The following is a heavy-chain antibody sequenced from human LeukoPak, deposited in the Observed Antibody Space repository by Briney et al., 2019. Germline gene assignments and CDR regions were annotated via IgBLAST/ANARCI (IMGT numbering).Heavy chain of an antibody. CDR3: AKHLYYYDSSGYYDY. CDR2: ISGSGGST. V-gene: IGHV3-23*01. CDR1: GFTFSSYA. J-gene: IGHJ4*02. D-gene: IGHD3-22*01. Sequence: GASLRLSCAASGFTFSSYAMSWLRQAPGKGLEWVSAISGSGGSTYYADSVKGRFTISRDNSKNTLYLQMNSLRAEDTAVYYCAKHLYYYDSSGYYDYWGQGTLVTVSS.